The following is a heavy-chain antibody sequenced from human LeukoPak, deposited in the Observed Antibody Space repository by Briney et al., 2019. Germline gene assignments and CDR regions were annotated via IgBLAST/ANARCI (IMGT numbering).Heavy chain of an antibody. V-gene: IGHV3-23*01. CDR2: ISGSGGST. D-gene: IGHD3-22*01. Sequence: PGGSLRLSCAASGFTFSSYAMSWVRQAPGKGLEWVSAISGSGGSTYYADSVKGRFTISRDNSKNTLYLQMNSLRAEDTAVYYCAKMGVEKEDSSGYSHDYWGQGTLVTVSS. J-gene: IGHJ4*02. CDR1: GFTFSSYA. CDR3: AKMGVEKEDSSGYSHDY.